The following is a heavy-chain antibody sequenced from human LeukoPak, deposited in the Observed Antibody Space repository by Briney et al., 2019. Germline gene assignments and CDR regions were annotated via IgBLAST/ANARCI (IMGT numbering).Heavy chain of an antibody. V-gene: IGHV4-30-4*08. CDR1: GGSISSGDYY. CDR2: IYYSGST. CDR3: ARKSNKVVRGVIITHAFDY. J-gene: IGHJ4*02. D-gene: IGHD3-10*01. Sequence: SETLSLTCTVSGGSISSGDYYWSWIRQPPGKGLEWIGYIYYSGSTYYNPSLKSRVTISVDTSKNQFSLKLSSVTAADTAVYYCARKSNKVVRGVIITHAFDYWGQGTLVTVSS.